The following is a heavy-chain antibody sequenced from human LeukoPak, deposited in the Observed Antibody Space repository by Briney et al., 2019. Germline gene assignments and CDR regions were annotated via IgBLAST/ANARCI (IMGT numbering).Heavy chain of an antibody. CDR2: IYYSGST. D-gene: IGHD5-24*01. V-gene: IGHV4-39*01. CDR1: GGSIRSSSYY. Sequence: SETLSLTCTVSGGSIRSSSYYWGWIRQPPGKGLEWIGSIYYSGSTYYNASLKSRGTISVDTSKNQFSLKLNSVTAADTAVYYCARSGRDGYNWDAFDIWGQGTMVTISS. J-gene: IGHJ3*02. CDR3: ARSGRDGYNWDAFDI.